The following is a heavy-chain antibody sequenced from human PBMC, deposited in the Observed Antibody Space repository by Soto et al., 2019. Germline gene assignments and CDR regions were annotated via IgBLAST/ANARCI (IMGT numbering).Heavy chain of an antibody. CDR2: VWYDGGSD. CDR3: ARDRKSSSFGRYYYGMDV. CDR1: GFIFSTYG. D-gene: IGHD3-10*01. Sequence: PGGSLRLSCVASGFIFSTYGMHWVRQAPGKGLEWVAMVWYDGGSDYYGDSVKGRFTISRDNSKNTLYLHMGSLRADDTAVYYCARDRKSSSFGRYYYGMDVWGPGTTLTVSS. V-gene: IGHV3-33*01. J-gene: IGHJ6*02.